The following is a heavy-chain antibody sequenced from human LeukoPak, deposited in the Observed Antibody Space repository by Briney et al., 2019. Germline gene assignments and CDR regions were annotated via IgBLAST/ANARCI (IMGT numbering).Heavy chain of an antibody. CDR1: GVSFSGYY. V-gene: IGHV4-34*01. D-gene: IGHD4-23*01. J-gene: IGHJ3*02. CDR3: ARGGGFDAFDI. Sequence: SETLSLTCAVYGVSFSGYYWSWIRQPPGKGLEWIGEINHSGSTNYNPSLKSRVTISVDTSKNQFSLKLSSVTAADTAVYYCARGGGFDAFDIWGQGTMVTVSS. CDR2: INHSGST.